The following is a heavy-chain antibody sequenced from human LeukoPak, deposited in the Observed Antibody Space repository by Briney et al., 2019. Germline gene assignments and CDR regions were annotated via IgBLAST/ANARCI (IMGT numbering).Heavy chain of an antibody. D-gene: IGHD3-22*01. Sequence: GGSLRLSCAASGFTFSSYAMSWVRQAPEKGLEWVSAISGSGGSTYYADSVKGRFTISRDNSKNTLYLQMNSLRAEDTAVYYCAKDPNLDSSGYYENWGQGTLVTVSS. CDR1: GFTFSSYA. CDR2: ISGSGGST. CDR3: AKDPNLDSSGYYEN. J-gene: IGHJ4*02. V-gene: IGHV3-23*01.